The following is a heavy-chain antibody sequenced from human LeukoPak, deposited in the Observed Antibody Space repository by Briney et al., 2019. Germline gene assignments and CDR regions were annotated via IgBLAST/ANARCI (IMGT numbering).Heavy chain of an antibody. D-gene: IGHD7-27*01. Sequence: PSETLSLTCTVSGDSISSSNCYWGWIRQPPGTGLEWVANIREDGTEKNYVDSVKGRFTISRDNAKNSLFLQMSNLRDDDTAIYYCARHVGISFWGQGTLVTVSS. J-gene: IGHJ4*02. CDR1: GDSISSSN. V-gene: IGHV3-7*01. CDR3: ARHVGISF. CDR2: IREDGTEK.